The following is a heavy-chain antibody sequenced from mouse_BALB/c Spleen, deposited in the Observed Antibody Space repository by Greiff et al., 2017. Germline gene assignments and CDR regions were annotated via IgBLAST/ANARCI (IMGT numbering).Heavy chain of an antibody. CDR2: INPYNGAT. D-gene: IGHD2-14*01. CDR3: AGYHWYFDV. V-gene: IGHV1-31*01. Sequence: EVQLQQSGPELVKPGASVKISCKASGYSFTGYYMHWVKQSHVKSLEWIGRINPYNGATSYNQNFKDKASLTVDKSSSTAYMELHSLTSEDSAVYYCAGYHWYFDVWGAGTTVTVSS. J-gene: IGHJ1*01. CDR1: GYSFTGYY.